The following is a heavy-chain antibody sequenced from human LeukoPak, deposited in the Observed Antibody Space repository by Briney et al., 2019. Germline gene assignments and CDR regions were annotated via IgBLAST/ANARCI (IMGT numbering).Heavy chain of an antibody. CDR1: GVSISDYS. CDR3: ARDRTAPRQRFFDY. J-gene: IGHJ4*02. V-gene: IGHV4-4*07. Sequence: RPSETLSLTCSVSGVSISDYSWSWIRQPAGKGLEFIGRLSSSANTYYSPSLKSRITLSMDTSKNHFFLNLTSVTAADTAVYYCARDRTAPRQRFFDYWGKGILVTVSS. CDR2: LSSSANT. D-gene: IGHD2-21*02.